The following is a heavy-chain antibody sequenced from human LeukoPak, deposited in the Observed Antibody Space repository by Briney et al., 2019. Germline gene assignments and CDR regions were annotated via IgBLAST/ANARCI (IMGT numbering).Heavy chain of an antibody. J-gene: IGHJ4*02. D-gene: IGHD3-9*01. CDR2: IYYSGST. CDR3: ARVRTYYDILTGYPTYYFDY. V-gene: IGHV4-59*01. CDR1: GGSISSYY. Sequence: SETLSLTCTVSGGSISSYYWSWIRQPPGKGLEWIGYIYYSGSTNYNPSLKSRVTISVDTSKNPFSLKLSSVTAADTAVYYCARVRTYYDILTGYPTYYFDYWGQGTLVTVSS.